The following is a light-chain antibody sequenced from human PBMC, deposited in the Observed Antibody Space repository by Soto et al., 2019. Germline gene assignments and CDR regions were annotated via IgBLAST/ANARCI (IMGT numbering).Light chain of an antibody. J-gene: IGKJ5*01. CDR2: GAS. V-gene: IGKV3D-15*01. CDR3: QQYTGPPAT. Sequence: EIVMTQSPATLSVSPGERATLYCRASQSVGNNLAWHQQRPGQAPRLLIYGASTRAAGIPARFSGSGSGTEFTLTITRLEPEDFAVYFCQQYTGPPATFGQGTRLEIK. CDR1: QSVGNN.